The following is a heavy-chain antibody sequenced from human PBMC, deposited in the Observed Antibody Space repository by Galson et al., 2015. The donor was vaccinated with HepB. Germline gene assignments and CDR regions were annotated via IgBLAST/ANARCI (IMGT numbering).Heavy chain of an antibody. J-gene: IGHJ3*02. Sequence: SLRLSCAASGFTFSSYAMHWVRQAPGKGLEWVAVISYDGSNKYYADSVKGRFTISRDNSKNTLYLQMNSLRAEDTAVYYCARDMRYDTSGWSGDAFDIWGQGTMVTVSS. V-gene: IGHV3-30-3*01. CDR1: GFTFSSYA. CDR2: ISYDGSNK. D-gene: IGHD6-19*01. CDR3: ARDMRYDTSGWSGDAFDI.